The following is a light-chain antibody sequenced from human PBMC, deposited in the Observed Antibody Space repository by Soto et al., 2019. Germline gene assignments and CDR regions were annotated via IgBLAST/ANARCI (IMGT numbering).Light chain of an antibody. CDR1: QSINSW. J-gene: IGKJ5*01. V-gene: IGKV1-5*03. Sequence: DIQMTQSPSTLSASVGHRVTITCRASQSINSWLAWHQQKPGRAPKLLISKASSLESGVPSRFSGSGSGTDFTFTISSLQPEDIATYYCQQYDNFPRAINFGQGTRLEIK. CDR2: KAS. CDR3: QQYDNFPRAIN.